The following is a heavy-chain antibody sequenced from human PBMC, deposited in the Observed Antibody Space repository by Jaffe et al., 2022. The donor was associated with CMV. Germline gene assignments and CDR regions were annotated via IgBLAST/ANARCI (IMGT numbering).Heavy chain of an antibody. D-gene: IGHD2-15*01. V-gene: IGHV3-33*08. Sequence: QVQLVESGGGVVQPGRSLRLSCAASGFTFSSYGMHWVRQAPGKGLEWVAVIWYDGSNKYYADSVKGRFTISRDNSKNTLYLQMNSLRAEDTAVYYCAREGPGSSYGYWGQGTLVTVSS. CDR2: IWYDGSNK. CDR3: AREGPGSSYGY. CDR1: GFTFSSYG. J-gene: IGHJ4*02.